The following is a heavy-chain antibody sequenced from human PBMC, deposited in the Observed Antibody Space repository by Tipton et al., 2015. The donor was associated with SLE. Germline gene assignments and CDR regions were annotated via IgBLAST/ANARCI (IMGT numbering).Heavy chain of an antibody. D-gene: IGHD2-21*02. V-gene: IGHV4-61*02. Sequence: TLSLTCTVSGGSISSGSYYWSWIRQPAGKGLEWIGRIYTSGSTNYNPSLKSRVTISVDTSKNQFSLKLSSVTAADTAVYFCARLGRYFYSHWYFDLWGRGTVVTVSS. CDR2: IYTSGST. J-gene: IGHJ2*01. CDR1: GGSISSGSYY. CDR3: ARLGRYFYSHWYFDL.